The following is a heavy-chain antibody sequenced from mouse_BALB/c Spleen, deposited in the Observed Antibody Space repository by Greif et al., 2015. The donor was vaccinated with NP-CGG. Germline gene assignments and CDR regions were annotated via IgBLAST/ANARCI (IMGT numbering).Heavy chain of an antibody. Sequence: EVKLMESGGGLVKPGGSLKLSCAASGFAFSSYDMSWVRQTPEKRLEWVAYISSGGGSTYYPDTVKGRFTISRDNAKNTLYRQMSSLKSEDTAMYYCARQYGSSSWFAYWGQGTLVTVSA. V-gene: IGHV5-12-1*01. CDR1: GFAFSSYD. J-gene: IGHJ3*01. CDR2: ISSGGGST. D-gene: IGHD1-1*01. CDR3: ARQYGSSSWFAY.